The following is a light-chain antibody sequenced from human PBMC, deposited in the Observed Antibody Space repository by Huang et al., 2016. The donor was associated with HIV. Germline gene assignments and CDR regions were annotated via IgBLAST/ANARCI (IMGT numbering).Light chain of an antibody. CDR1: QSLLHSNGDNY. Sequence: DIVMTQSPLSLPVTPGEPASISCRSSQSLLHSNGDNYLSWYLQKPGQSQQLLIYLGSNRASGVPDRFSGSGSGADFTLKISRVEAEDVGVYYCMQALQSPFTFGPGTKVDIK. J-gene: IGKJ3*01. V-gene: IGKV2-28*01. CDR2: LGS. CDR3: MQALQSPFT.